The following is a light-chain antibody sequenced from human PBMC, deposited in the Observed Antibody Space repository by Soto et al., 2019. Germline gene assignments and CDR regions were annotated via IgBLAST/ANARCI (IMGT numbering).Light chain of an antibody. CDR3: QQYTNSPEWT. Sequence: EVVLTQSPGTLSLSPGERATLSCRASQSVSSTYSAWYQQKPGQAPRLLIYAASSRAAGIPDRFSGSGSGTDFTLTISRLEPEDFAVYYCQQYTNSPEWTFGQGTKVEI. CDR1: QSVSSTY. CDR2: AAS. V-gene: IGKV3-20*01. J-gene: IGKJ1*01.